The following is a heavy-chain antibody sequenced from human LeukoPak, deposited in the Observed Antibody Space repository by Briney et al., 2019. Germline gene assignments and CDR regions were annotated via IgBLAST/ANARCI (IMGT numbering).Heavy chain of an antibody. J-gene: IGHJ6*03. V-gene: IGHV1-18*01. CDR2: ISAYNGNT. Sequence: GASVKVSCKASGGTFTSYGISWVRQAPGQGLEWMGWISAYNGNTNYAQKLQGRVTMTTDTSTSTAYMELRSLRFDDTAVYYCARVHHLTAGTYYYYYMDVWGKGTTVTVSS. CDR1: GGTFTSYG. D-gene: IGHD3-10*01. CDR3: ARVHHLTAGTYYYYYMDV.